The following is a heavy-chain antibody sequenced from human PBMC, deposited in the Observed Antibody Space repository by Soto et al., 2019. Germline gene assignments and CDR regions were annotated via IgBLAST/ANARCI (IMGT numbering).Heavy chain of an antibody. V-gene: IGHV3-23*01. J-gene: IGHJ4*02. CDR2: ISGSGGST. CDR3: AKVIGATGIDY. D-gene: IGHD1-1*01. Sequence: EVQLLESGGDLVQPGGSLRLSCAASGFTFSSYAMTWVRQAPGKGLGWVSGISGSGGSTYYADSVKGRFTISRDNSKNTLYLQMNSLRAEDTAVYCCAKVIGATGIDYWGQGTLVTVSS. CDR1: GFTFSSYA.